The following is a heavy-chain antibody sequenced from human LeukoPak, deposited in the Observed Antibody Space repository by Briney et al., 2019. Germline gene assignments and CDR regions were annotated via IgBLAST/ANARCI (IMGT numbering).Heavy chain of an antibody. CDR2: ISGSSSAI. V-gene: IGHV3-48*04. Sequence: GGSLRLSCAASGFTFDDYAMHWVRQAPGKGLEWVSYISGSSSAIYYADSLKGRFTISRDNAKNSLYLQMNSLSAEDTAVYYCARVIGSYGDSAYWGQGTLVTVSS. CDR1: GFTFDDYA. CDR3: ARVIGSYGDSAY. D-gene: IGHD1-26*01. J-gene: IGHJ4*02.